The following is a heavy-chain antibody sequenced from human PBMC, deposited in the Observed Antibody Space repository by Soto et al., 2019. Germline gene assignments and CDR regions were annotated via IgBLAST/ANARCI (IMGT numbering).Heavy chain of an antibody. D-gene: IGHD2-15*01. CDR2: ISGSGGSP. CDR3: AMVVAATFDY. V-gene: IGHV3-23*01. Sequence: GGSLRLSCAASGFTFSSXXMXXXXQAPGKGLEWVSAISGSGGSPYYADSVKGRFPISRDNSKNTLSLQMNSLRAEDTAVYYCAMVVAATFDYWGQGTLVTVSS. J-gene: IGHJ4*02. CDR1: GFTFSSXX.